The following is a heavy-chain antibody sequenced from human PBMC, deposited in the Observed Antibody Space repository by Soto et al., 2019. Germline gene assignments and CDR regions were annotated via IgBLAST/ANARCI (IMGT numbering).Heavy chain of an antibody. CDR3: AKALLGYCTNGVCYSTDY. V-gene: IGHV3-30*18. CDR1: GFTFSSYG. D-gene: IGHD2-8*01. CDR2: ISYDGSNK. Sequence: ESGGGVVQPGRSLRLSCAASGFTFSSYGMHWVRQAPGKGLEWVAVISYDGSNKYYADSVKGRFTISRDNSKNTLYLQMNSLRAEDTAVYYCAKALLGYCTNGVCYSTDYWGQGTLVTVSS. J-gene: IGHJ4*02.